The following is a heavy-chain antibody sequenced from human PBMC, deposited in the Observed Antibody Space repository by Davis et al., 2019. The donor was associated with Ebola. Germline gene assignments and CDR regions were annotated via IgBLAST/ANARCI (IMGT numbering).Heavy chain of an antibody. Sequence: ASVKVSCKASGYTFTGYYMHWVRQAPGQGLEWMGRINPYSGATNYAQKFQGRVTMTRDTSISTVYMELSSLRYDDTADYYCARGHNYAHEYWGQGTLVTVSS. D-gene: IGHD4-11*01. V-gene: IGHV1-2*06. CDR3: ARGHNYAHEY. CDR2: INPYSGAT. J-gene: IGHJ4*02. CDR1: GYTFTGYY.